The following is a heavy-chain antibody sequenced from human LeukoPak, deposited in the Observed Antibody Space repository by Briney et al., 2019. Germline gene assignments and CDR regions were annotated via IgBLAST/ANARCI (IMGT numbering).Heavy chain of an antibody. CDR1: GGTFSSYT. D-gene: IGHD3-10*01. CDR2: IIPILGIA. J-gene: IGHJ5*02. CDR3: ARDKGTYGSGAS. Sequence: GASVKVSCKASGGTFSSYTTSWVRQAPGEGLEWMGRIIPILGIANYAQKFQGRVTITADKSTSTAYMELSSLRSEDTAVYYCARDKGTYGSGASWGQGTLVTVSS. V-gene: IGHV1-69*04.